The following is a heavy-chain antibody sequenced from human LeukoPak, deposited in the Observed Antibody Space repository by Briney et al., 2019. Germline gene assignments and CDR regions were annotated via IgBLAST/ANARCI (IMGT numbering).Heavy chain of an antibody. CDR3: ARTLTTTYS. J-gene: IGHJ4*02. CDR2: ISNSGGDI. CDR1: GFTFSSHE. V-gene: IGHV3-48*03. D-gene: IGHD4-17*01. Sequence: PGGSLRLSCAASGFTFSSHEMNWVRQAPGKGLEWLLYISNSGGDINYADSVKGRFTISRDNAKDSLYLQMNSLRVEDTAVYYCARTLTTTYSWGQGTLVTVSS.